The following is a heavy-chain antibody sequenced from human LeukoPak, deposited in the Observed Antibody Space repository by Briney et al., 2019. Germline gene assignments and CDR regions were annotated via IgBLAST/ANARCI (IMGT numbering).Heavy chain of an antibody. CDR2: MNPNSGNT. Sequence: ASVKVSCKASGYTFTSYDINWVRQATGQGLEWMGWMNPNSGNTGYAQKFQGRVTMTRNTSISTAYMELSSLRSEDTAVYYRARGRRAAAAYGYWGQGTLVTVSS. D-gene: IGHD6-13*01. CDR3: ARGRRAAAAYGY. CDR1: GYTFTSYD. V-gene: IGHV1-8*01. J-gene: IGHJ4*02.